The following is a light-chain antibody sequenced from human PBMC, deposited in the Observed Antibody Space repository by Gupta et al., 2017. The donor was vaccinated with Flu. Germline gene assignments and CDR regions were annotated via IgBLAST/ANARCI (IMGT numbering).Light chain of an antibody. Sequence: DFVITQPPDSLPGSLGERATTNCRSSRSVLYNSNNKNYLAWYQQKPGQTPKLLIYWASTRESGVPDRFSGSGSGTDFTLTISRLQAEDVAVYYCQQYYATASWTFGQGTKVEIK. J-gene: IGKJ1*01. CDR1: RSVLYNSNNKNY. V-gene: IGKV4-1*01. CDR2: WAS. CDR3: QQYYATASWT.